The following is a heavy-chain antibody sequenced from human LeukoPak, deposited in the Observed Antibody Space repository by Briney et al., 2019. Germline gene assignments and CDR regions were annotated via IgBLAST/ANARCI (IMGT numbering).Heavy chain of an antibody. V-gene: IGHV1-69*01. CDR2: IIPIFGTA. J-gene: IGHJ5*02. D-gene: IGHD2-21*02. CDR3: AREYSERRGYWGNWFDP. Sequence: SVKVSCKASGGTFSSYAISWVRQAPGQGLEWMGGIIPIFGTANHAQKFQGRVTITADESTSTAYMELSSLRSEDTAVYYCAREYSERRGYWGNWFDPWGQGTLVTVSS. CDR1: GGTFSSYA.